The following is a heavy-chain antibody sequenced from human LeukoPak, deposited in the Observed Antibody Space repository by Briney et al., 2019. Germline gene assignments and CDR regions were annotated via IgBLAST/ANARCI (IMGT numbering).Heavy chain of an antibody. D-gene: IGHD1-26*01. V-gene: IGHV3-7*01. J-gene: IGHJ4*02. CDR3: ARDLFSGSYQEDF. CDR1: GFTLSSYW. Sequence: GGSLRLSCAASGFTLSSYWMSWVRQAPGKGLEWVANIKYDGSAKYYVDSVKGRFTISRDDAKNSLYLEMNSLRAEDTAVYYCARDLFSGSYQEDFWGQGALITVSS. CDR2: IKYDGSAK.